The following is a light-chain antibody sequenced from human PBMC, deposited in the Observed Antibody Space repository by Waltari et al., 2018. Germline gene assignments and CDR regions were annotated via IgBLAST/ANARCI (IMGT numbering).Light chain of an antibody. CDR1: QKITFH. V-gene: IGKV1-39*01. CDR2: DAS. J-gene: IGKJ4*01. CDR3: QQSYTSHLS. Sequence: DIQMTQSPSFLSASVGDRVSISCRASQKITFHLNWYKQKPGKAPKLLISDASSLQRGVPSRFSGSGFGTDFTLTIDYLQPEDFAVYFCQQSYTSHLSFGGGTKVEVK.